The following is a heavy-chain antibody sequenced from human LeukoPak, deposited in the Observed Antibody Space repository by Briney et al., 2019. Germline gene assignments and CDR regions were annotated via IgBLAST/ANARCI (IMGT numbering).Heavy chain of an antibody. CDR2: TSGSGGST. CDR3: AKDRTALRPRYYFDY. Sequence: GGSLRLSCAASGFTFSSYAMSWVRQAPGKGLEWVSATSGSGGSTYYADSVKGRFTISRDNSKNTLYLQMNSLRAEDTAVYYCAKDRTALRPRYYFDYWGQGTLVTVSS. V-gene: IGHV3-23*01. CDR1: GFTFSSYA. D-gene: IGHD6-6*01. J-gene: IGHJ4*02.